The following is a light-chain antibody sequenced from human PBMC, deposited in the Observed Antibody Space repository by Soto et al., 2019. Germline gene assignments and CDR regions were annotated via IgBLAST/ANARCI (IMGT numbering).Light chain of an antibody. CDR2: EVS. CDR3: SSYTSSSTGV. Sequence: QSVLTQPDSVSGSPGQSITISCTGTSSDVGGYNYVSWYQQHPGKAPKLMIYEVSNRPSGVSNRFSRSKSGNTASLTISGLQAEDQADYYCSSYTSSSTGVFGTGTKLTVL. J-gene: IGLJ1*01. V-gene: IGLV2-14*01. CDR1: SSDVGGYNY.